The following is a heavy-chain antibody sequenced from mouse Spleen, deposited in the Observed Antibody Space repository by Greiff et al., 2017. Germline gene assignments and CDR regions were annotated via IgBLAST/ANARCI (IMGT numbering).Heavy chain of an antibody. CDR1: GYTFTSYW. V-gene: IGHV1-64*01. D-gene: IGHD2-3*01. Sequence: VQLQQPGAELVKPGASVKLSCKASGYTFTSYWMHWVKQRPGQGLEWIGMIHPNSGSTNYNEKFKSKATLTVDKSSSTAYMQLSSLTSEDSAVYYCARRGIYDGYYVFDYWGQGTTLTVSS. CDR2: IHPNSGST. J-gene: IGHJ2*01. CDR3: ARRGIYDGYYVFDY.